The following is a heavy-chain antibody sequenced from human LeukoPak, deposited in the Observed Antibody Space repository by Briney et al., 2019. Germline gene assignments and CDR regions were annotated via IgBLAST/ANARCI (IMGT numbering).Heavy chain of an antibody. V-gene: IGHV3-53*01. J-gene: IGHJ4*02. Sequence: GGSLRLSCAASGFTVSSNYMSWVRQAPGKGLEWVSVLYRGGSTYYADSVKGRFTISRDNSKNTLYLQMNSLRAEDTAVYYCARDSFPMAAAGRKSYWGQGTLVTVSS. CDR2: LYRGGST. D-gene: IGHD6-13*01. CDR3: ARDSFPMAAAGRKSY. CDR1: GFTVSSNY.